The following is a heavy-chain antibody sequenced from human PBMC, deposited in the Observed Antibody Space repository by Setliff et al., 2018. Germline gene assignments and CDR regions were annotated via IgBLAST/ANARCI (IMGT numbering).Heavy chain of an antibody. V-gene: IGHV1-69*06. D-gene: IGHD1-7*01. Sequence: ASVKVSCKTSGGTFNSYGIDWVRQAPGQGLEWMGRSIPISGTTKYAQKFQDRVTITADKSTSTAYMELSSLRSEDTAVYYCAKEEGITGTKNGPYGMDVWGQGTTVTVSS. CDR2: SIPISGTT. J-gene: IGHJ6*02. CDR1: GGTFNSYG. CDR3: AKEEGITGTKNGPYGMDV.